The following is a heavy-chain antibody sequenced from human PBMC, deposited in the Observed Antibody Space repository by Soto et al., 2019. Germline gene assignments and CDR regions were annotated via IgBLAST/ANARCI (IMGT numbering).Heavy chain of an antibody. J-gene: IGHJ5*02. V-gene: IGHV4-34*01. CDR2: INHSGST. CDR3: ARALVRSVTKWSGGWFDP. CDR1: GGSFSGYY. D-gene: IGHD4-4*01. Sequence: SETLSLTCAVYGGSFSGYYWSWIRQPPGKGLEWIGEINHSGSTNYNPSLKSRVTISVDTSKNQFSLKLSSVTAADTAVYYCARALVRSVTKWSGGWFDPWGQGTLDTVSS.